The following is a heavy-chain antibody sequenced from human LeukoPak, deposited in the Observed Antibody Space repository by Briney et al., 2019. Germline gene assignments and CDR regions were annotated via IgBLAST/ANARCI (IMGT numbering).Heavy chain of an antibody. CDR1: GFTFSDYY. CDR3: AKDKAVFGVEYWSRGYYMDV. Sequence: TGGSLRLSCAASGFTFSDYYMSWIRQAPGKGLEWVSYISSGGSTIYYTDSVKGRFTTSRDNAKNTLYLQMNSLRTEDTALYYCAKDKAVFGVEYWSRGYYMDVWGKGTTVTVSS. D-gene: IGHD3-3*01. CDR2: ISSGGSTI. V-gene: IGHV3-11*04. J-gene: IGHJ6*03.